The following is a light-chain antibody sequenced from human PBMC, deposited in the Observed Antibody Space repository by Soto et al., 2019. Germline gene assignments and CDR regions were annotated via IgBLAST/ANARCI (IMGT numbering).Light chain of an antibody. Sequence: EIVMTQYPATLSVSPGERATLSCRSSQSVSSNLAWYQQKPGQAPRLLIHEISTRATGIPSRFSGSGSGTEFTLTISSLQSEDFAVYYCQQYNNWRTFGQGTKVESK. CDR2: EIS. CDR1: QSVSSN. J-gene: IGKJ1*01. V-gene: IGKV3-15*01. CDR3: QQYNNWRT.